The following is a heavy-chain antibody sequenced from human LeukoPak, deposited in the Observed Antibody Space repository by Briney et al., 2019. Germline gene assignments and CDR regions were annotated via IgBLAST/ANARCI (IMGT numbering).Heavy chain of an antibody. CDR1: GFTFSDYY. CDR2: ISSSGRTI. Sequence: GGSLRLSCAASGFTFSDYYMSWIRQAPGKGLEWVSYISSSGRTIYYADSVKGRFTISRDNAKNSLYLQMNSLRAEDTAVYYCAKGTDCSSTSCYEDWFDPWGQGTLVTVSS. V-gene: IGHV3-11*01. J-gene: IGHJ5*02. CDR3: AKGTDCSSTSCYEDWFDP. D-gene: IGHD2-2*01.